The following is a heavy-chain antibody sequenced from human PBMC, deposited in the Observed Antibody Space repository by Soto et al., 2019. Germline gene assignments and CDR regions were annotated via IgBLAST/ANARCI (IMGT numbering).Heavy chain of an antibody. CDR2: IRQDGAER. Sequence: GGSLRLSCAASGFMFSSYKMSWVRQAPGKGLEWVANIRQDGAERSYVDSVKGRFTISRDNAKNSLYLQMNSLRDEDTAVYYCARDPSAAPYYYYGMDVWGQGTTVTVSS. CDR1: GFMFSSYK. CDR3: ARDPSAAPYYYYGMDV. J-gene: IGHJ6*02. D-gene: IGHD6-6*01. V-gene: IGHV3-7*01.